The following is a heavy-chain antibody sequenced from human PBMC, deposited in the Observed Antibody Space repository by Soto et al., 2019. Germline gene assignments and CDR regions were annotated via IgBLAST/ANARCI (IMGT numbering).Heavy chain of an antibody. Sequence: PSETLSLTCTVSGGPITTGGYYWSWIRQLPGKGLEWLGHRYYSESTYYNPSLKSRVSISLDTSKNQFSLKLCFVTAADTAMYYCARTKCSGGSCYSWSLDYWGQGTPVTVSS. CDR2: RYYSEST. CDR1: GGPITTGGYY. V-gene: IGHV4-31*03. CDR3: ARTKCSGGSCYSWSLDY. D-gene: IGHD2-15*01. J-gene: IGHJ4*02.